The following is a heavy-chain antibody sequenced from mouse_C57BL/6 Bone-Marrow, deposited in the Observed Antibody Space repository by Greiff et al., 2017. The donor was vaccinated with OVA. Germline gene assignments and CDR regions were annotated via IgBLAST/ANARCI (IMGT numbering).Heavy chain of an antibody. CDR3: ARDRATVVDWYFDV. Sequence: EVKLMESGPGLVKPSQTVFLTCTVTGISITTGNYRWSWIRQFPGNKLEWIGYIYYSGTITYNPSLTSRTTITRDTPKNQFFLEMNSLTAEDTATYYCARDRATVVDWYFDVWGTGTTVTVSS. CDR1: GISITTGNYR. J-gene: IGHJ1*03. V-gene: IGHV3-5*01. D-gene: IGHD1-1*01. CDR2: IYYSGTI.